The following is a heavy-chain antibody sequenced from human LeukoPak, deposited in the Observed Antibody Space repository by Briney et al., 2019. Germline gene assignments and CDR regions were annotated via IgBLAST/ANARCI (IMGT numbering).Heavy chain of an antibody. CDR2: INPNSGGT. V-gene: IGHV1-2*02. D-gene: IGHD3-22*01. CDR3: ARDHTGYDSSGYYLESTFDY. Sequence: ASVKVSCKASGYTFTGYYMHWVRQAPGQGLEWMGWINPNSGGTNYAQKFQGRVTMTRDTSISTAYMGLSRLRSDDTAVYYCARDHTGYDSSGYYLESTFDYWGHGTLVTVSS. J-gene: IGHJ4*01. CDR1: GYTFTGYY.